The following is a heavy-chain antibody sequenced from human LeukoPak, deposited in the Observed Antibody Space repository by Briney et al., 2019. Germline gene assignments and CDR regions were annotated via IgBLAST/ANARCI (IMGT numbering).Heavy chain of an antibody. CDR3: ATYSGNYNNFEY. J-gene: IGHJ4*02. CDR1: GGSISSYY. V-gene: IGHV4-59*08. D-gene: IGHD1-26*01. Sequence: PSETLSLTCSFSGGSISSYYWSWIRPPPGKGLEWIGYIYYIGSTSYNPSLKSRVTISVDTSKNQFSLKLTSVTAADTAVYYCATYSGNYNNFEYWGQGTLVTVSS. CDR2: IYYIGST.